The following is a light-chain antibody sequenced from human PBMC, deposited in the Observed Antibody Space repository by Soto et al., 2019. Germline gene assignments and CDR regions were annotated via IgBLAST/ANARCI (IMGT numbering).Light chain of an antibody. Sequence: EIVLTQSPGTLSLSPGERATLSCRASQSVSTNYLAWYQQKPGQAPRLLIGATSSSATGIPDRFSGSGSGTDFTLTITRLEPEDFAVYFCQQYSSSPRGVTFGGGTKVEIK. V-gene: IGKV3-20*01. CDR1: QSVSTNY. J-gene: IGKJ4*01. CDR3: QQYSSSPRGVT. CDR2: ATS.